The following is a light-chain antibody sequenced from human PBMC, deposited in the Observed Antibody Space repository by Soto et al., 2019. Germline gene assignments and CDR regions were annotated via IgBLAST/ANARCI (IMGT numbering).Light chain of an antibody. CDR3: LQVKNFPRT. V-gene: IGKV1-12*01. CDR2: AAS. J-gene: IGKJ1*01. CDR1: QDINNR. Sequence: DIQMTQAPSSVSASVGDRVTITCRASQDINNRVAWFQQRPGRAPKYLIQAASILQSGFPSRFSATGSGTDFTLTIDSLQPEDFATYYCLQVKNFPRTFGQGTKQEIK.